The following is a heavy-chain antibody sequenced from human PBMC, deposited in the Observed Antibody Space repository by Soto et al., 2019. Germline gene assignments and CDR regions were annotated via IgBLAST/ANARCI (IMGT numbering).Heavy chain of an antibody. Sequence: GGSLRLSCAASGFTFSSYGMNWVRQAPGKGLEWVAVISYDGSNKYYADSVRGRFTISRDKSKNTVYLQMNSLRGEDTAVYYCAKAGIAVAGWYFDYWGQGTLVTVSS. CDR1: GFTFSSYG. V-gene: IGHV3-30*18. J-gene: IGHJ4*02. CDR2: ISYDGSNK. CDR3: AKAGIAVAGWYFDY. D-gene: IGHD6-19*01.